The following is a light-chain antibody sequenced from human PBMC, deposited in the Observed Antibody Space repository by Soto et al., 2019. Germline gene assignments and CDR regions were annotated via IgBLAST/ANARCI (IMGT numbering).Light chain of an antibody. CDR3: CSYGVRSTYV. CDR1: SSDVGSYNL. CDR2: EGS. Sequence: QSALTQPASVSGSPGQSITISCTGTSSDVGSYNLVSWYQQHPGKAPKLMIYEGSKRPTGVSNRFSGSKSANTASLTISGLQPEDEAEYYCCSYGVRSTYVFGGGTKPTVL. J-gene: IGLJ3*02. V-gene: IGLV2-23*01.